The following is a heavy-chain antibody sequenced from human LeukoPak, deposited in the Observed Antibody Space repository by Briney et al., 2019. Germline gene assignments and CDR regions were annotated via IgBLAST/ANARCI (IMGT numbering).Heavy chain of an antibody. CDR2: ISYVGSSK. Sequence: PGGSLRLSCAASGLTFTAYSMHWVRQAPGKGLEWVALISYVGSSKYYADSVKGRFTISRDNSKSTVFLQMNSLTGEDTAVYYCAASPTRDHYYYMDVWGKGTTVTVSS. CDR1: GLTFTAYS. V-gene: IGHV3-30*04. D-gene: IGHD2-15*01. CDR3: AASPTRDHYYYMDV. J-gene: IGHJ6*03.